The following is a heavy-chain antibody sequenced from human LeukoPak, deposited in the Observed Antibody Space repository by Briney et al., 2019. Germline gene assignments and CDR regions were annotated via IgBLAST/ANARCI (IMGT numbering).Heavy chain of an antibody. D-gene: IGHD4-23*01. J-gene: IGHJ4*02. Sequence: GGSLRLSCAASGSTFSSYDMNWVRQAPGKGLEWVSYTTSSGGTMYYADSVKGRFTISRDNAKNSLYLQMNSLRAEDTAVYYCARGSYGGNSYFAYWGQGTLVTVSS. CDR1: GSTFSSYD. CDR2: TTSSGGTM. V-gene: IGHV3-48*03. CDR3: ARGSYGGNSYFAY.